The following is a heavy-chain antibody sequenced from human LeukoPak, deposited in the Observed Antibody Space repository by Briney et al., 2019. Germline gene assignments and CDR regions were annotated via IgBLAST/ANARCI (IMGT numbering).Heavy chain of an antibody. CDR1: GGSISSSSYY. V-gene: IGHV4-39*01. Sequence: SETLSLTCTVSGGSISSSSYYWGWIRQPPGKGLEWIGSIYYSGSTYYNPSLKSRVTISVDTSKNQFSLKLSSVTAADTAVYYCARQTGSGLFILPGGQGALVTVSS. D-gene: IGHD3/OR15-3a*01. J-gene: IGHJ4*02. CDR3: ARQTGSGLFILP. CDR2: IYYSGST.